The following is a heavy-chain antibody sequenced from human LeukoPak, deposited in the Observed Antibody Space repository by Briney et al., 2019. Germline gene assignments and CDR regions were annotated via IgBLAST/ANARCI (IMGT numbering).Heavy chain of an antibody. D-gene: IGHD3-10*01. J-gene: IGHJ4*02. Sequence: ASVKVSCKASGGTFSSYAISWVRQAPGQGLEWMGRIIPILGIANYAQKFQGRATITADKSTSTAYMELSSLRAEDTAVYYCARSSGVRVRSRTSYFDYWGQGTLVTVSS. CDR1: GGTFSSYA. CDR3: ARSSGVRVRSRTSYFDY. CDR2: IIPILGIA. V-gene: IGHV1-69*04.